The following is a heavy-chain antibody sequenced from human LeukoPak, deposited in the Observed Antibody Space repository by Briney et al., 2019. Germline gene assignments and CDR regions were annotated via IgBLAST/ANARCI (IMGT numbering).Heavy chain of an antibody. CDR3: AKDDYSTSFNL. CDR2: ISGSGGST. V-gene: IGHV3-23*01. Sequence: GGSLRLSCAASGFTFSSYAMSWVRQAPGKGLEWVSAISGSGGSTYYADSVQGRFTISRDNSKNTLYLQMNSLRAEDTALYYCAKDDYSTSFNLWGQGTLVTVSS. J-gene: IGHJ5*02. CDR1: GFTFSSYA. D-gene: IGHD6-6*01.